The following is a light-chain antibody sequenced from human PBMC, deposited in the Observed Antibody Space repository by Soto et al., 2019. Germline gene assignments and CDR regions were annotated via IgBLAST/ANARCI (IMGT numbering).Light chain of an antibody. CDR1: SSNIGAGYD. V-gene: IGLV1-40*01. J-gene: IGLJ1*01. CDR3: QSYDSSLSGYV. Sequence: QSVLTQPPSVSGAPGQRVTISCTGSSSNIGAGYDVHWYQQLPGTAPKLLIYGNSNRPSGVPDRFSGSKSGTSASLAIPGLQAEDEADHYCQSYDSSLSGYVFGTGTKVTVL. CDR2: GNS.